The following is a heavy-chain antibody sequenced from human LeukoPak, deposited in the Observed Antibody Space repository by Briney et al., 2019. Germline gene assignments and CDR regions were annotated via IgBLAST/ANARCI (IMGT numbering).Heavy chain of an antibody. CDR2: IRSKAYGGTT. Sequence: GGSLRLSCTASGFTFGDYAMSWVRQAPGKGLEWVGFIRSKAYGGTTEYAASVKGRFTISRDDSKSIAYLQMNSLKTEDTAVYYCTRDFYYGPGYYFDYWGQGTLVTVSS. D-gene: IGHD3-10*01. J-gene: IGHJ4*02. CDR1: GFTFGDYA. V-gene: IGHV3-49*04. CDR3: TRDFYYGPGYYFDY.